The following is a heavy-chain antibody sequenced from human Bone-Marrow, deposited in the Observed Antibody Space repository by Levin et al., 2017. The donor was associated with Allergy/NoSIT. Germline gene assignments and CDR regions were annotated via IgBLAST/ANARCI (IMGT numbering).Heavy chain of an antibody. CDR3: ARSWGVIADWAFDI. CDR1: GGSIGGQF. CDR2: FYTSGSY. J-gene: IGHJ3*02. V-gene: IGHV4-4*07. Sequence: NSSETLSLTCSVSGGSIGGQFWNWIRQPAGKGLEWIGRFYTSGSYNYSPSVKSRVTMSVDTSKNQISLKLKSVTAADTAVYYCARSWGVIADWAFDIWGQGTMVTVSS. D-gene: IGHD2-15*01.